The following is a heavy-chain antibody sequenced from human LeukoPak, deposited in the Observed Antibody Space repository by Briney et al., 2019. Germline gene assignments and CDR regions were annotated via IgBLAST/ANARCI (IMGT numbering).Heavy chain of an antibody. V-gene: IGHV4-39*01. CDR1: GGSISSSSYY. D-gene: IGHD3-10*01. J-gene: IGHJ4*02. CDR2: IYYSGST. Sequence: SETLPLTCTVSGGSISSSSYYWGWIRQPPGKGLEWIGSIYYSGSTYYNPSLKSRVTISVDTSKNQFSLKLSSVTAADTAVYYCASTGPAVSGFNFDYWGQGTLVTVSS. CDR3: ASTGPAVSGFNFDY.